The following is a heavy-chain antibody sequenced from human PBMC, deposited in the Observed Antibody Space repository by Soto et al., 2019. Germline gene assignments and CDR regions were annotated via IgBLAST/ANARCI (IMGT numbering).Heavy chain of an antibody. J-gene: IGHJ3*02. CDR1: VFTFSSYS. Sequence: GGSLRLSCAASVFTFSSYSMNWVRQAPGKGLEWVSSISSSSSYIYYADSVKGRFTISRDNSKNTLYLQMNSLRAEDTAVYYCAKYSSGSHFRVNDAFDIWGQGTMVTVSS. D-gene: IGHD1-26*01. CDR3: AKYSSGSHFRVNDAFDI. CDR2: ISSSSSYI. V-gene: IGHV3-21*04.